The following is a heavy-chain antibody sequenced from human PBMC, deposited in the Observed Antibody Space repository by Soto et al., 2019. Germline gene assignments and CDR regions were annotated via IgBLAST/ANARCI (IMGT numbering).Heavy chain of an antibody. V-gene: IGHV4-39*01. CDR3: ARQNWGLGWFDP. CDR1: GGSISSSSYY. Sequence: QLQLQESGPGLVKPSETLSLICTVSGGSITVSGGSISSSSYYWTWIRQPPGKGLGWIGTIYDSGSIYYNQSLNSRVSISVDTSKNQFSLKFNSVTAADTAVYDCARQNWGLGWFDPGGQGTLVTVSS. D-gene: IGHD7-27*01. CDR2: IYDSGSI. J-gene: IGHJ5*02.